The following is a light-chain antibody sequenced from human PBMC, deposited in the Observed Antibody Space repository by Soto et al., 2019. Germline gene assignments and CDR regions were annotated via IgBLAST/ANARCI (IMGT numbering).Light chain of an antibody. CDR1: SSNIGTGYD. V-gene: IGLV1-40*01. CDR3: QSFDSSRFYV. J-gene: IGLJ1*01. CDR2: GNS. Sequence: QSVLTQPPSVSGAPGQRVTISCTGSSSNIGTGYDVHWYQQLPGTAPKLLIYGNSNRPSGVPDRFSGSKSGTSASLAITGLQAEDEADYYCQSFDSSRFYVFGPGTKLTVL.